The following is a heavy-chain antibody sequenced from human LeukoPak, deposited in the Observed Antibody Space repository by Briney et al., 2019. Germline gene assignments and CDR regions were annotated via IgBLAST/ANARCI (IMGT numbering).Heavy chain of an antibody. J-gene: IGHJ3*02. CDR1: GGTFSSYA. V-gene: IGHV1-69*05. CDR3: ARARVNILTPKPHAFDI. Sequence: SVKVSCKASGGTFSSYAISWVRQAPGQGLKWMGGIIPIFGTANYAQKFQGRVTITTDESTSTAYMELSSLRSEDTAVYYCARARVNILTPKPHAFDIWGQGTMVTVSS. D-gene: IGHD3-9*01. CDR2: IIPIFGTA.